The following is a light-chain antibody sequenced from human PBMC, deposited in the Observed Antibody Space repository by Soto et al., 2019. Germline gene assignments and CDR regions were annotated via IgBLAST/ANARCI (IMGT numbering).Light chain of an antibody. CDR1: SSDVGGYNY. CDR2: EVS. J-gene: IGLJ3*02. CDR3: SSYTSSSTWV. Sequence: QSALTQPASVSGSPGQSITISCTGTSSDVGGYNYVSWYQQHPGKAPKLMIYEVSNRPSGVSNRFSGSKSGNTASLTVFGRQAEDEADYYCSSYTSSSTWVFGGGTKLTVL. V-gene: IGLV2-14*01.